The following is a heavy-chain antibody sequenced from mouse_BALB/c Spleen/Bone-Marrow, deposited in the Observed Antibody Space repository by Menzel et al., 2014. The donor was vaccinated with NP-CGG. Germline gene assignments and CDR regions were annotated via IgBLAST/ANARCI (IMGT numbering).Heavy chain of an antibody. CDR2: INGGSNTI. CDR3: ARGTTALRYFDV. J-gene: IGHJ1*01. Sequence: DVMLVESGGGLVQPGGSRKLSCAASGFTFSSFGMHWIRQAPEKGLEWVAYINGGSNTIYYADTVKGRFTISRDNPKNTLFLQMTSLRSEDTAMYFCARGTTALRYFDVWGAGTTVTVSS. V-gene: IGHV5-17*02. CDR1: GFTFSSFG. D-gene: IGHD1-2*01.